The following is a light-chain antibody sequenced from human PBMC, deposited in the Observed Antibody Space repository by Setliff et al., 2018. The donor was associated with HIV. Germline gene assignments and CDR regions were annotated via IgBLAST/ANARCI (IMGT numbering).Light chain of an antibody. Sequence: QSVLAQPASVSGSPGQPIIISCIGTSSDVGSYNLVSWYQQHPGKVPKLIIYEGIKRHSGVSNRFSGSKSGNTASLTISGLQAEDEADYFCCSYGSSGTYVFGGGTSSPS. CDR2: EGI. CDR3: CSYGSSGTYV. J-gene: IGLJ1*01. V-gene: IGLV2-23*01. CDR1: SSDVGSYNL.